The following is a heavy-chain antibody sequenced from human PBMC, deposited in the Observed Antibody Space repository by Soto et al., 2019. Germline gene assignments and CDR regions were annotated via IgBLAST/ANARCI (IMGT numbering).Heavy chain of an antibody. Sequence: QVQLVQSGAEVKKPGSSVKVSCKASGGTFSSYAISWVRQAPGQGLEWMGGIIPIFGTANYAQKFQGRVTITADEXTXSAYRELSSLRSEDTAVYYCARQFEVISYYYYGMDVWGQGTTVTVSS. CDR2: IIPIFGTA. CDR3: ARQFEVISYYYYGMDV. V-gene: IGHV1-69*12. J-gene: IGHJ6*02. CDR1: GGTFSSYA. D-gene: IGHD3-16*02.